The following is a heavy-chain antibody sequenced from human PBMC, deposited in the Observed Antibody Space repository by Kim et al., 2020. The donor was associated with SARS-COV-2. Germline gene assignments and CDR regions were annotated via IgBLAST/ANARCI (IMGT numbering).Heavy chain of an antibody. CDR2: IGATGGTT. Sequence: GGSLRLSCAASGFSFSNYAMTWVRQAPGKGLQWVSGIGATGGTTDYAESVKGRFTISRDSSKNTLYLQMNSLTGDDTAVYYCARLPRGYSHGASYSLDVWGQGTTVTVSS. V-gene: IGHV3-23*01. J-gene: IGHJ6*02. CDR1: GFSFSNYA. D-gene: IGHD5-18*01. CDR3: ARLPRGYSHGASYSLDV.